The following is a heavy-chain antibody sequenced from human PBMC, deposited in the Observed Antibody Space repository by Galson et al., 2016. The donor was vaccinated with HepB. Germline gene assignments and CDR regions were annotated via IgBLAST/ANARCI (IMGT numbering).Heavy chain of an antibody. V-gene: IGHV3-30*18. CDR1: GFSFDSYG. D-gene: IGHD3-3*01. CDR3: AKSAMEWLHLPRPLDF. CDR2: ISYDEIKT. Sequence: SLRLSCAASGFSFDSYGMHWVRQAPGKGLEWVAVISYDEIKTDYADSVKGRFTISSDNSNKTLFLHMASLSREDTALYFCAKSAMEWLHLPRPLDFWGQGALVTVSS. J-gene: IGHJ4*02.